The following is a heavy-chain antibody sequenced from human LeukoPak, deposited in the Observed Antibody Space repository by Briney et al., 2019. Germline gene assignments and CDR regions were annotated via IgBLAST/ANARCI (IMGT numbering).Heavy chain of an antibody. V-gene: IGHV3-53*01. CDR3: AKDRSGLAFDY. D-gene: IGHD6-19*01. Sequence: SGGSLRLSCAASGFTVSSNYMSWVRQAPGKGLEWVSVIYSGGSTYYADSVKGRFTISRDNSKNTLYLQMNSLRAEDTAVYYCAKDRSGLAFDYWGQGTLVTVSS. CDR1: GFTVSSNY. CDR2: IYSGGST. J-gene: IGHJ4*02.